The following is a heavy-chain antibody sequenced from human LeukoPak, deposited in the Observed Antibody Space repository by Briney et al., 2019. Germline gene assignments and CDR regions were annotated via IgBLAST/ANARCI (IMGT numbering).Heavy chain of an antibody. V-gene: IGHV3-21*01. Sequence: GGSLRLSCAASGFTFSSYSMNWVRQAPGKGLEWVSSISSSSSYIYYADSVKGRFTISRDNAKNSLYLQMNSLRAEDTAVYYCARDRGYNWNSDALDIWGQGTMVTVSS. CDR1: GFTFSSYS. CDR3: ARDRGYNWNSDALDI. J-gene: IGHJ3*02. D-gene: IGHD1/OR15-1a*01. CDR2: ISSSSSYI.